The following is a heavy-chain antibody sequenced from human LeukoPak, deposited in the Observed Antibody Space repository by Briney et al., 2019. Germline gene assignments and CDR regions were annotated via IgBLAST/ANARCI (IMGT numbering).Heavy chain of an antibody. D-gene: IGHD3-22*01. J-gene: IGHJ4*02. Sequence: QTGGSLRLSCAASGFTFSSYSMSWVRQAPGKGLEWVSTISGSGSHIYYADSVKGRFTISRDDSKNTLHLQVNSLRAEDTALYYCARGTPIGYYFDSWGQGTLVTVSS. CDR1: GFTFSSYS. V-gene: IGHV3-23*01. CDR3: ARGTPIGYYFDS. CDR2: ISGSGSHI.